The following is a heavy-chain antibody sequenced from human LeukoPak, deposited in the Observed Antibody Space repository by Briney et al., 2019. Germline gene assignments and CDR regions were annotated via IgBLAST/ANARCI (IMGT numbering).Heavy chain of an antibody. V-gene: IGHV4-39*07. CDR1: GGSISSSSYY. D-gene: IGHD1-26*01. J-gene: IGHJ3*02. CDR3: ARDLISGSYWGAFDI. CDR2: IYYSGST. Sequence: PSETLSLTCTVSGGSISSSSYYWGWIRQPPGKGLEWIGNIYYSGSTYYTPSLKSRVIISIDTSKNQFSLKLSSVTAADTAVYYCARDLISGSYWGAFDIWGQGTMVTVSS.